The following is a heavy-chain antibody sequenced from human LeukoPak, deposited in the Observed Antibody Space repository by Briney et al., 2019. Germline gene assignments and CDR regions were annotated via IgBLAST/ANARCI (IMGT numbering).Heavy chain of an antibody. CDR2: LNWNGAST. D-gene: IGHD6-13*01. J-gene: IGHJ4*02. V-gene: IGHV3-20*04. CDR1: GFTFDDYG. Sequence: GGSLRLSCAASGFTFDDYGMTWVRQAPGKGLEWVSDLNWNGASTGYADSVKGRFTISRDNAKNSLYLQMNSLRAEDTALYYCARERSSSWSPFHSWGQGTLVTVSS. CDR3: ARERSSSWSPFHS.